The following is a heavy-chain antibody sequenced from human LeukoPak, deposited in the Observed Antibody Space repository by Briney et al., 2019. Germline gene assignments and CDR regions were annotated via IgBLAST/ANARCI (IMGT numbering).Heavy chain of an antibody. CDR1: GYTFTSYY. V-gene: IGHV1-46*01. CDR3: ATDGSWELLNAFDI. J-gene: IGHJ3*02. D-gene: IGHD1-26*01. CDR2: INPSGGST. Sequence: ASVKVSCKASGYTFTSYYMHWVRQAPGQGLEWMGIINPSGGSTSYAQKFQGRVTMTEDTSTDTAYMELSSLRSEDTAVYYCATDGSWELLNAFDIWGQGTMVTVSS.